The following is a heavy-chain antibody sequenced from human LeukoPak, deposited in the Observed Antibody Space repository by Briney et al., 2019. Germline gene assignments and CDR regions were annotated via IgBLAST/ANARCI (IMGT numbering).Heavy chain of an antibody. Sequence: GESLKISCKGSGYSFTSYWIGWVRKMPGKGLGWMGIIYPGDSDTRYSPSFQGQVTISADKSISTAYLQCSLKASDTAMYYCARSGSLGAFDIWGQGTMVTVSS. J-gene: IGHJ3*02. V-gene: IGHV5-51*01. CDR2: IYPGDSDT. CDR3: ARSGSLGAFDI. D-gene: IGHD1-26*01. CDR1: GYSFTSYW.